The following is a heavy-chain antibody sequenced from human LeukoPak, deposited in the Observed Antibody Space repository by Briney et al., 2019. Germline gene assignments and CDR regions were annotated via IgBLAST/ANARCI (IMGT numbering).Heavy chain of an antibody. CDR1: GGSFSGYY. CDR3: ARDVFDFWSGYPDY. D-gene: IGHD3-3*01. J-gene: IGHJ4*02. CDR2: INHSGST. Sequence: SETLSLTCAVCGGSFSGYYWSWIRQPPGKGLEWIGEINHSGSTNYNPSLKSRVTISVDTSKNQFSLKLSSVTAADTAVYYCARDVFDFWSGYPDYWGQGTLVTVSS. V-gene: IGHV4-34*01.